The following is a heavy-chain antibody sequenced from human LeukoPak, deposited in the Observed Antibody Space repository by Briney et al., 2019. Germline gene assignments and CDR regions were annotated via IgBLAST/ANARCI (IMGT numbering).Heavy chain of an antibody. CDR2: ISYDGSNK. V-gene: IGHV3-30-3*01. CDR1: GFTFSSYA. J-gene: IGHJ4*02. Sequence: PGGSLRLSCAASGFTFSSYAMHWVRQAPGKGLEGVAVISYDGSNKYYADSVKGRFTISRDNSKNTLYLQMNSLRAEDTAVYYCAREALGRFQADYWGQGTLVTVSS. D-gene: IGHD1-26*01. CDR3: AREALGRFQADY.